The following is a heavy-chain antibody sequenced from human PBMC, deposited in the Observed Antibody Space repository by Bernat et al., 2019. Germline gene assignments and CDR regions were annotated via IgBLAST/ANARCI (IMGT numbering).Heavy chain of an antibody. CDR2: FDPEDGET. V-gene: IGHV1-24*01. D-gene: IGHD3-16*02. CDR3: ASPHRIVIAGAPQTHPEHRFDY. J-gene: IGHJ4*02. Sequence: QVQLVQSGAEVKKPGASVKVSCKVSGYTLTELSMHWVRQAPGKGLEWMGGFDPEDGETIYAQKFQGRVTMTEDTSTDTAYMELSSLRSEDTAVYYCASPHRIVIAGAPQTHPEHRFDYWGQGTLVTVSS. CDR1: GYTLTELS.